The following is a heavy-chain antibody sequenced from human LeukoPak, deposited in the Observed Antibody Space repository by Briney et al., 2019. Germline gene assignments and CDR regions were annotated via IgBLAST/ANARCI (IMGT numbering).Heavy chain of an antibody. D-gene: IGHD1-7*01. CDR3: ARDGELAYFDY. V-gene: IGHV1-69*06. J-gene: IGHJ4*02. Sequence: WASVKVSCKASGGTFSSYAISWVRQAPGQGLVWMGGIIPIFGTANYAQKFQGRVTITADKSTSTAYMELSSLRSEDTAVYYCARDGELAYFDYWGQGTLVTVSS. CDR2: IIPIFGTA. CDR1: GGTFSSYA.